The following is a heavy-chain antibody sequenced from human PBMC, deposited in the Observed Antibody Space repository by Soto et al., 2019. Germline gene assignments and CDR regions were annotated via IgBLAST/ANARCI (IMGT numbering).Heavy chain of an antibody. CDR2: ISSTTNYI. CDR1: GFTFTGYS. D-gene: IGHD1-26*01. Sequence: PGGSLRLSCAAAGFTFTGYSMNLVRQAPGKGLEWVSSISSTTNYIYYGDSMKGRFTISRDNAKNSLYLQMNSLRAEDTAVYYCAREQIRWKELPGFDYWGQGTLVTVSS. J-gene: IGHJ4*02. V-gene: IGHV3-21*06. CDR3: AREQIRWKELPGFDY.